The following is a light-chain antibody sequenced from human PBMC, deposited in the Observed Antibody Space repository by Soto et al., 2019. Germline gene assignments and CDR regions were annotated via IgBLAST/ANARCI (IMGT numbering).Light chain of an antibody. Sequence: EIVLTQSPATLSLSPGERATLSCRASQSVSSYLGWYQQKPGQAPMLLIYDASNRATGIPARFSGSGSGTDFTLTISSLEPQDFAVYYCQQRSNWPLTFGGGTKVEIK. CDR2: DAS. CDR3: QQRSNWPLT. CDR1: QSVSSY. V-gene: IGKV3-11*01. J-gene: IGKJ4*01.